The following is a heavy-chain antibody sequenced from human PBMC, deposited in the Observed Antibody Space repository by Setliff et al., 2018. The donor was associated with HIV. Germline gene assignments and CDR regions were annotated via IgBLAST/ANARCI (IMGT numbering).Heavy chain of an antibody. D-gene: IGHD3-10*01. Sequence: SETLSLTCSVSGGSISYYHWSWIRRPAGKGLEWIGRIYYTGFTDYNPSLKSRLTMSVDTSKNQFSLKLSSVTAADTAVYFCARSIYGSGSYPLDYWGQGILVTVSS. V-gene: IGHV4-4*07. CDR2: IYYTGFT. CDR1: GGSISYYH. J-gene: IGHJ4*02. CDR3: ARSIYGSGSYPLDY.